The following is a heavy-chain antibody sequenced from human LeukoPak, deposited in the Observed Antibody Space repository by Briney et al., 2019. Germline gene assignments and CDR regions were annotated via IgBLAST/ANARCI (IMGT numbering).Heavy chain of an antibody. Sequence: GGSLRLSCAASGFTLRGYWMHWFRRVPGKGLVWVSRINSDGSMTSYADSVKGRFTISRDNAENTLYLQMNSLRAEDTAVYFCGRVTASWHSYIDYWGQGTPVSVSS. CDR2: INSDGSMT. CDR3: GRVTASWHSYIDY. J-gene: IGHJ4*02. CDR1: GFTLRGYW. V-gene: IGHV3-74*01. D-gene: IGHD2-2*01.